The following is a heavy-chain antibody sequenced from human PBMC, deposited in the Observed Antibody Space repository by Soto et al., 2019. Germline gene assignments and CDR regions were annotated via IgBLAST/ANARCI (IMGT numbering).Heavy chain of an antibody. V-gene: IGHV1-69*02. CDR1: GGTFSSYT. CDR2: IIPILGIA. D-gene: IGHD3-10*01. Sequence: GASVKVSCKASGGTFSSYTISWVRQAPGQGLEWMGRIIPILGIANYAQKFQGRVTITADKSTSTAYMELSSLRSEDTAVYYCARGIDGSGSYYYYMDVWGKGTTVTVSS. J-gene: IGHJ6*03. CDR3: ARGIDGSGSYYYYMDV.